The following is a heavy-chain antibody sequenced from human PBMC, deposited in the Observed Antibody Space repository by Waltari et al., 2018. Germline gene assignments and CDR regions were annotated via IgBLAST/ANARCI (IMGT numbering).Heavy chain of an antibody. CDR3: AKREIGYAFDI. J-gene: IGHJ3*02. D-gene: IGHD1-26*01. CDR2: VIPSLCTP. V-gene: IGHV1-69*12. CDR1: GGTFGTYA. Sequence: QVQLVQSGAEVKQPGASVKVSCKASGGTFGTYANTWVRQAPGQGREWMGGVIPSLCTPDDAPKVPGRVKVSADPSTSTAYVEVRRLISEDTAVCYCAKREIGYAFDIWGHGTMVTVSS.